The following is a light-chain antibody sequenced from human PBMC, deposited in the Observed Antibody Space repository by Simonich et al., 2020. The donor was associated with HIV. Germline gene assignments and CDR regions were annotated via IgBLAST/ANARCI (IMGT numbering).Light chain of an antibody. J-gene: IGKJ4*01. CDR3: QQYNNWPPAT. V-gene: IGKV4-1*01. Sequence: DIVMTQSPDSLAVSLGERATINCKSSQSVLYRSNNKNYFAWYPQKPGQAPRLLIYGASTRATGIPARFSGSGSGTQFTRTISSMQSEDFAVYYCQQYNNWPPATFGGGTKVDIK. CDR2: GAS. CDR1: QSVLYRSNNKNY.